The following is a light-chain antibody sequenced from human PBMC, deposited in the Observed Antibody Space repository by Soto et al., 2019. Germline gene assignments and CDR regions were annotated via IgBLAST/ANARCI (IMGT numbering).Light chain of an antibody. CDR2: AAS. CDR3: QQYGNWPLT. Sequence: DIQMTQSPSSLSASVGDRVTITCRASQSISSYLNWYQQKPGKAPKLLIYAASSLQSGVPSRFGGSGSGTDFTLTISSLQSEDFAVYYCQQYGNWPLTFGGGTKVDIK. V-gene: IGKV1-39*01. J-gene: IGKJ4*01. CDR1: QSISSY.